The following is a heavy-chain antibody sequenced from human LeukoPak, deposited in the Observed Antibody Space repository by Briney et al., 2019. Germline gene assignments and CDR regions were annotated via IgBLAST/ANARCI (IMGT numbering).Heavy chain of an antibody. D-gene: IGHD1-1*01. J-gene: IGHJ5*02. Sequence: SETLSLTCTVSGGSISSSSYYWGWIRQPPGKGLEWIGSIYYSGSTYYNPSLKSRVTISVDTSKNQFSLKLSSVTAADTAVYYCASGEEYNWNDEGFDPWGQGTLVTASS. CDR2: IYYSGST. CDR1: GGSISSSSYY. CDR3: ASGEEYNWNDEGFDP. V-gene: IGHV4-39*01.